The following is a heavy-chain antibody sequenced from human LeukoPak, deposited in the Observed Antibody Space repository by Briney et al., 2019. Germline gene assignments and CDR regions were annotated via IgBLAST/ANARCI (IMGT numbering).Heavy chain of an antibody. CDR2: IGGSDGRT. V-gene: IGHV3-23*01. CDR1: GFTFSTYA. Sequence: GGSLRLSCAASGFTFSTYAMSWVRQAPGKGLEWVSLIGGSDGRTRYADTVKGRFTISRDNSKNTLYLEMNSLRAEDTAVYYCAKDSSSYDWGYMDVWGKGTTVTISS. D-gene: IGHD3-22*01. CDR3: AKDSSSYDWGYMDV. J-gene: IGHJ6*03.